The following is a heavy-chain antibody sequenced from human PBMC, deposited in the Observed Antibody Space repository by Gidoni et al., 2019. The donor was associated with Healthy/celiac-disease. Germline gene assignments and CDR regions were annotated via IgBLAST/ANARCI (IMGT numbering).Heavy chain of an antibody. CDR2: ISWNSGSI. CDR3: AKATFGGVIGGYFDY. D-gene: IGHD3-16*02. J-gene: IGHJ4*02. Sequence: EVQLVESGGGLVQPGRSLRLSCAASGFTFDDYAMHWVRQAPGKGLEWVSGISWNSGSIGYADSVKGRFTISRDNAKNSLYLQMNSLRAEDTALYYCAKATFGGVIGGYFDYWGQGTLVTVSS. CDR1: GFTFDDYA. V-gene: IGHV3-9*01.